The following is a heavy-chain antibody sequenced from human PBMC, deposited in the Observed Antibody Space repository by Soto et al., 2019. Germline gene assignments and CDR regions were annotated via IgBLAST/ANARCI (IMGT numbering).Heavy chain of an antibody. CDR1: GYTFTSYG. CDR2: ISAYNGNT. V-gene: IGHV1-18*01. CDR3: ASSLYYGSGSNNYYYYGMDV. Sequence: GASVKVSCKASGYTFTSYGISWVRQAPGQGLEWMGWISAYNGNTNYAQKLQGRVTMTTDTSTSTAYMELRSLRSDDTAVYYCASSLYYGSGSNNYYYYGMDVWGQGTTATVSS. D-gene: IGHD3-10*01. J-gene: IGHJ6*02.